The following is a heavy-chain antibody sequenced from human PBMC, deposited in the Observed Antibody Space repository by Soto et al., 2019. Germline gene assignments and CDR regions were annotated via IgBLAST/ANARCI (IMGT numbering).Heavy chain of an antibody. V-gene: IGHV1-69*01. D-gene: IGHD4-17*01. CDR2: IIAMFRSA. CDR3: AREGGHNYGLGRGHPFDS. J-gene: IGHJ5*01. CDR1: GGTFNRDA. Sequence: QVQLVQSGAEVKKSGSSVKVSCKASGGTFNRDAISWVRQAPGQGLEWLGGIIAMFRSANYAQKFQGRVTITADESTNTSYMEMSSLRSDDTAVYYCAREGGHNYGLGRGHPFDSWGQGTRVTVSS.